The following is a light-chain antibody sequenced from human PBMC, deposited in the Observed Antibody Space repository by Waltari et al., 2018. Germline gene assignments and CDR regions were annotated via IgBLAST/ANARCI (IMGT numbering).Light chain of an antibody. Sequence: DIQMTQSPSTLSASVGDRVTITCRASQSISSWLAWYQQKPGKAPKLLIDDASSLESGVPSRFSGSGSGTEFTLTISSLQPDDFATYYCQQYNSYPSYTFGQGTKLEIK. CDR2: DAS. CDR1: QSISSW. V-gene: IGKV1-5*01. J-gene: IGKJ2*01. CDR3: QQYNSYPSYT.